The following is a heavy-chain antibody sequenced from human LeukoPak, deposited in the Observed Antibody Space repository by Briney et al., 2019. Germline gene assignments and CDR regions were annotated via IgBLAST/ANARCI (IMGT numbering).Heavy chain of an antibody. J-gene: IGHJ6*02. D-gene: IGHD2-15*01. CDR3: ARTRYYGMDV. CDR1: GYIFTGYY. Sequence: GASVKVSCKASGYIFTGYYMHWVRQAPGQGLEWMGWMNPNSGNTGYAQKFQGRVTMTRNTSISTAYMELSSLRSEDTAVYYCARTRYYGMDVWGQGTTVTVSS. CDR2: MNPNSGNT. V-gene: IGHV1-8*02.